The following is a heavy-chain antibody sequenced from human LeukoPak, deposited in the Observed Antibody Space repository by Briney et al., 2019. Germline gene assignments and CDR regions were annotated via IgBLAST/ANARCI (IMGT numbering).Heavy chain of an antibody. Sequence: PETLSLTCAVYGGSFSGYYWSWIRQPPGKGLEWIGEINHSGSTNYNPSLKSRVTISVDTSKNQFSLKLSSVTAADTAVYYCARGRDYYSYYYYYYMDVWGKGTTVTVSS. CDR1: GGSFSGYY. V-gene: IGHV4-34*01. D-gene: IGHD1-26*01. J-gene: IGHJ6*03. CDR2: INHSGST. CDR3: ARGRDYYSYYYYYYMDV.